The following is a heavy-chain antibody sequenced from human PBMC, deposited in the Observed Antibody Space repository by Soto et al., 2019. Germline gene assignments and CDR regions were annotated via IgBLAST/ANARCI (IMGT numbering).Heavy chain of an antibody. CDR3: ARDAEDVVVEEDDSVD. Sequence: QVQLVESGGGVVQPGRSLRLSCAASGFTFSSYAMHWVRQAPGKGLEWVAVISYDGSNKYYADSVKGRFTISRDNSKNTLYLQMNSLRAEDTAVYYCARDAEDVVVEEDDSVDWGQGTLVTVSS. D-gene: IGHD2-15*01. V-gene: IGHV3-30-3*01. CDR2: ISYDGSNK. CDR1: GFTFSSYA. J-gene: IGHJ4*02.